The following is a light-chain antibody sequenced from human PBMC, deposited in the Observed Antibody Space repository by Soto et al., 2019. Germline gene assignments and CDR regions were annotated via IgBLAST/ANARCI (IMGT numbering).Light chain of an antibody. J-gene: IGLJ2*01. CDR2: LNSDGSH. Sequence: QAVVTQSPSASASLGASDKLTCTLSSGHSTYAIAWHQQQAAKGPRYLMILNSDGSHFKGDGIPDRFSGSSSGAERYLSISSLQSEDEADYYCQTWGTGIVVFGGGTKVTVL. V-gene: IGLV4-69*01. CDR3: QTWGTGIVV. CDR1: SGHSTYA.